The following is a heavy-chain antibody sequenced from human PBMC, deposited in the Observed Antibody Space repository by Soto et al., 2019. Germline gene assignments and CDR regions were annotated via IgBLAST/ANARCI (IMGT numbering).Heavy chain of an antibody. D-gene: IGHD3-16*01. CDR2: ISYSGTT. J-gene: IGHJ4*02. V-gene: IGHV4-59*01. CDR1: RGSISNYF. Sequence: VQLQEWGPGLVTPSETLSLTCIVSRGSISNYFWTWIRQPPGRGLEWIGYISYSGTTNYNASLKSRVTRAGDTSANQSARRVRSGTAADTAVQDCARIRGLGEVSPYVDHGGQGARVTVSS. CDR3: ARIRGLGEVSPYVDH.